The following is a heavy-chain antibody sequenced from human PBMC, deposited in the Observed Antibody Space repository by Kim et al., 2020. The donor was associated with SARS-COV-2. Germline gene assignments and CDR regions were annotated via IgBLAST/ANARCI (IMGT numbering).Heavy chain of an antibody. V-gene: IGHV3-21*01. CDR2: ISSSSSYI. J-gene: IGHJ4*02. D-gene: IGHD1-26*01. CDR3: ARDQGGWELLPKPFDY. Sequence: GGSLRLSCAASGFTFSSYSMNWVRQAPGKGLEWVSSISSSSSYIYYADSVKGRFTISRDNAKNSLYLQMNSLRAEDTAVYYCARDQGGWELLPKPFDYWGQGTLVTVSS. CDR1: GFTFSSYS.